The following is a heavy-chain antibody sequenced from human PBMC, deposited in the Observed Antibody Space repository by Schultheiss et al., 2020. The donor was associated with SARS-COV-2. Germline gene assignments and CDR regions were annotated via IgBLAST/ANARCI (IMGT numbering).Heavy chain of an antibody. Sequence: GGSLRLSCAASGFTFSSYGMHWVRQAPGKGLEWVAVIWYDGSNKYYADSVKGRFTISRDNAKNSLYLQMNSLRAEDTAVYYCARDVPYYYDSSGYYTGWFDPWGQGTLVTVSS. CDR1: GFTFSSYG. CDR3: ARDVPYYYDSSGYYTGWFDP. J-gene: IGHJ5*02. D-gene: IGHD3-22*01. CDR2: IWYDGSNK. V-gene: IGHV3-33*01.